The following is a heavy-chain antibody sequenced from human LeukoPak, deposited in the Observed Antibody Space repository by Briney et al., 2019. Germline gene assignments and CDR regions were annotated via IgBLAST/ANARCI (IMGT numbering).Heavy chain of an antibody. Sequence: SETLSLTCAVYGGSFSGYYWSWIRQPPGKGLEWIGSIYYRGSTYYNPSLKSRVTISVDTSNNQFSLKLSSVTAADTAVYYCARIYYYYYYMDVWGKGTTVTVSS. V-gene: IGHV4-34*01. CDR1: GGSFSGYY. CDR3: ARIYYYYYYMDV. CDR2: IYYRGST. J-gene: IGHJ6*03.